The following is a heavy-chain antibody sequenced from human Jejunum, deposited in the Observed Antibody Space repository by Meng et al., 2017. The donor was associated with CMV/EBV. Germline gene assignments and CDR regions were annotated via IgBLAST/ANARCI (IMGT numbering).Heavy chain of an antibody. D-gene: IGHD4/OR15-4a*01. CDR2: SFWDDKR. CDR3: ALSDYGVNYGDY. J-gene: IGHJ4*02. Sequence: QITWKESGPTLVKPXXTLTLTCTFSGVTFSSNKVGVAWIRQPPGKALEWRALSFWDDKRRYSPSLKSRITVTKDTYKNQVVLTMTNMDPVDTATYYCALSDYGVNYGDYWGQGTRVTVSS. V-gene: IGHV2-5*02. CDR1: GVTFSSNKVG.